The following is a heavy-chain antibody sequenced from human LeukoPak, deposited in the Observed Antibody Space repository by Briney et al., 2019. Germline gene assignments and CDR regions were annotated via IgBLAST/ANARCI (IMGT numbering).Heavy chain of an antibody. CDR2: ISDSTTRT. D-gene: IGHD3-22*01. V-gene: IGHV3-23*01. CDR3: AKFRSDSRDSFDI. CDR1: AITFSTYA. J-gene: IGHJ3*02. Sequence: GGSLRLSCAASAITFSTYAMSWVRQGPGKRLEWVSIISDSTTRTYYADSVKGRFTISRDNSKNTLFLQMHSLRADDTALYYCAKFRSDSRDSFDIWGQGTLVTVSS.